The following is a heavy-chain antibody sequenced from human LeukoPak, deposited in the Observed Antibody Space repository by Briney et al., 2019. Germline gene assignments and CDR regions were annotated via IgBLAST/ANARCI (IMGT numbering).Heavy chain of an antibody. J-gene: IGHJ6*02. Sequence: PSETLSLTCAVYGGSLSGYYWSWIRQPPGKGLEWIGEINHSGSTNYNPSLKSRVTISVDTSKNQFSLKLSSVTAADTAVYYCARGRIAPDIVVVPAAPYYYYGMDVWGQGTTVTVSS. CDR1: GGSLSGYY. CDR2: INHSGST. D-gene: IGHD2-2*01. CDR3: ARGRIAPDIVVVPAAPYYYYGMDV. V-gene: IGHV4-34*01.